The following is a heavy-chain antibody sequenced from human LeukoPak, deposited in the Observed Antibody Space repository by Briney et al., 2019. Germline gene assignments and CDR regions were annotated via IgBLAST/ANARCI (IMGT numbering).Heavy chain of an antibody. Sequence: GASVKVSCKASGYTFSSYGISWVRQAPGQGLEWMGWISAYNSNTNYAQKLQGRVTMTTDTSTSTAYMELRSLRSDDVAVYYCARVRIEQQPYDYWGQGTLVTVSS. CDR2: ISAYNSNT. CDR1: GYTFSSYG. CDR3: ARVRIEQQPYDY. D-gene: IGHD6-13*01. J-gene: IGHJ4*02. V-gene: IGHV1-18*03.